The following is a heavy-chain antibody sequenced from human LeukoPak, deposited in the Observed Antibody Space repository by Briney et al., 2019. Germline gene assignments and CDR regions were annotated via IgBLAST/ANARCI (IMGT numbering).Heavy chain of an antibody. Sequence: GSSVKVSCKASGGTFSSYAISWVRRAPGQGLEWMGRIIPILGIANYAQKFQGRVTITADKSTSTAYMELSSLRSEDTAVYYCARDGRRSWQYYFDYWGQGTLVTVSS. CDR3: ARDGRRSWQYYFDY. CDR1: GGTFSSYA. CDR2: IIPILGIA. V-gene: IGHV1-69*04. D-gene: IGHD6-13*01. J-gene: IGHJ4*02.